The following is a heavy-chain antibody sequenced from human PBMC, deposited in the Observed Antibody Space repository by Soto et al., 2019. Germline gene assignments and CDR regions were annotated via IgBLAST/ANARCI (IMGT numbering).Heavy chain of an antibody. CDR3: ARERRRGVISDGMDV. D-gene: IGHD3-10*01. CDR1: Y. CDR2: IYYSGST. Sequence: YWIGWVRQMPGKGLEWIGYIYYSGSTYYNPSLKSRVTISVDTSKNPFSLKLSSVTAADTAVYYWARERRRGVISDGMDVWGQGTTVTVSS. V-gene: IGHV4-30-4*08. J-gene: IGHJ6*02.